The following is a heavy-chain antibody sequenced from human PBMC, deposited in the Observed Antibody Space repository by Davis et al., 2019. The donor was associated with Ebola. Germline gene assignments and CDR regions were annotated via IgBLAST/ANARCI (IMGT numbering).Heavy chain of an antibody. D-gene: IGHD1-26*01. J-gene: IGHJ4*02. CDR2: IIPIFGTA. V-gene: IGHV1-18*01. CDR1: GYTFTSYG. CDR3: ARAVGGSGSYAKIFDY. Sequence: AASVKVSCKASGYTFTSYGISWVRQAPGQGLEWMGGIIPIFGTANYAQKFQGRVTMTTDTSTSTAYMELRSLRSEDTAVYYCARAVGGSGSYAKIFDYWGQGTLVTVSS.